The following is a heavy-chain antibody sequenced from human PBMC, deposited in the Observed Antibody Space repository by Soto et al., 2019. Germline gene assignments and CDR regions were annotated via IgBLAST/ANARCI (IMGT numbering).Heavy chain of an antibody. J-gene: IGHJ4*02. D-gene: IGHD6-19*01. V-gene: IGHV3-23*01. Sequence: EVPLLESGGGLVQPGGSLRLSCAASGFTSSSYAMSWVRQAPGKGLEWVSGISGSGRSTYYADSVKGRFTISRDNSKNTLYLQMNSLRAEDTAVYYCAKEEGYSSAWTEIDYWGQGTLVTVSS. CDR1: GFTSSSYA. CDR2: ISGSGRST. CDR3: AKEEGYSSAWTEIDY.